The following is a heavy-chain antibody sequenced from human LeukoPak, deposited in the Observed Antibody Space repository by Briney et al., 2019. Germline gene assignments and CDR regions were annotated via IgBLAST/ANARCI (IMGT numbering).Heavy chain of an antibody. CDR2: ISSSSSYI. V-gene: IGHV3-21*01. Sequence: PGGSLRLSCAASGFNFNSYSMNWVRQAPGKGLEWVSSISSSSSYIKYADSVMGRFTISRDNAKNSLYLQKNSLRGEDTAVYYCARVPYSGYHFDYWGQGTLVTVSS. J-gene: IGHJ4*02. CDR1: GFNFNSYS. D-gene: IGHD1-26*01. CDR3: ARVPYSGYHFDY.